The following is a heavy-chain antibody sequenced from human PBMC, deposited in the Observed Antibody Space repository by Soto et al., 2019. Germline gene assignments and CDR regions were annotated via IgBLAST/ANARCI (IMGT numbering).Heavy chain of an antibody. CDR3: ARPREAGKNYYGVDV. V-gene: IGHV5-51*03. Sequence: PGESLKISCKGAGYSFTSYWIGWVRQMPGKGLEWMGIIYPGDSDTRYSPSFQGQVTISADKSISTAYLQWSSLKASDTAMYYCARPREAGKNYYGVDVWGQGTTVTVS. D-gene: IGHD6-19*01. CDR1: GYSFTSYW. CDR2: IYPGDSDT. J-gene: IGHJ6*02.